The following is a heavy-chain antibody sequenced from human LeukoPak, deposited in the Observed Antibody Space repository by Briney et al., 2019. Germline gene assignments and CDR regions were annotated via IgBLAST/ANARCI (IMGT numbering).Heavy chain of an antibody. D-gene: IGHD3-10*01. CDR2: ISYSGSNM. V-gene: IGHV3-48*03. J-gene: IGHJ4*02. CDR1: GFTFSSSE. CDR3: ARVEGIIDY. Sequence: PGGSLRLSCAASGFTFSSSEMNWVRQAPGKGLEWASYISYSGSNMYYADSVKGRFTISRANAKNSLYLQMNSLRAEDTALYYCARVEGIIDYWGQGTLVTVSS.